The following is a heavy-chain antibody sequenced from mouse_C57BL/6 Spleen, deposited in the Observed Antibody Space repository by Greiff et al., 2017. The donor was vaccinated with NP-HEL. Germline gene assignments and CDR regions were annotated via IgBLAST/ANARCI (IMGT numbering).Heavy chain of an antibody. CDR3: ARMRGSSYWYFDV. Sequence: QVQLQQSGAELVRPGASVKLSCKASGYTFTDYYINWVKQRPGQGLEWIARIYPGSGNTYYNEKFKGKATLTAEKSSSTAYMQLSSLTSEDSAVYFCARMRGSSYWYFDVWGTGTTVTVSS. J-gene: IGHJ1*03. V-gene: IGHV1-76*01. CDR2: IYPGSGNT. D-gene: IGHD1-1*01. CDR1: GYTFTDYY.